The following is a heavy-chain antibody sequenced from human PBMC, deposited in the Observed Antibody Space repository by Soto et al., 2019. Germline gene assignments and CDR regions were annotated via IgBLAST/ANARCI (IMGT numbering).Heavy chain of an antibody. CDR2: IIPIFGTA. Sequence: ASVKVSCKASGGTFSSYAISWVRQAPGQGLEWMGGIIPIFGTANYAQKFQGRVTITADESTSTAYMELSSLRSEDTAVYYCASALGYLNWDSDITMVRGVEKNYYYGMDVWGQVTTVTVSS. CDR3: ASALGYLNWDSDITMVRGVEKNYYYGMDV. V-gene: IGHV1-69*13. CDR1: GGTFSSYA. J-gene: IGHJ6*02. D-gene: IGHD3-10*01.